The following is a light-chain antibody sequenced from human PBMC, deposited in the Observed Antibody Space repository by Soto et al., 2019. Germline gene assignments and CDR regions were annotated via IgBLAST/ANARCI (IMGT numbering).Light chain of an antibody. V-gene: IGKV3-15*01. CDR1: QSVSSS. CDR3: QQYNNWWT. Sequence: EVVMTQSPATLSMSPGERATLSCRASQSVSSSLAWYQQKPGQAPRLLIYGASTRAPGLPDRFSGSGSETEFTLTISSLQAEDFAIYYCQQYNNWWTFGKGTKVEIK. CDR2: GAS. J-gene: IGKJ1*01.